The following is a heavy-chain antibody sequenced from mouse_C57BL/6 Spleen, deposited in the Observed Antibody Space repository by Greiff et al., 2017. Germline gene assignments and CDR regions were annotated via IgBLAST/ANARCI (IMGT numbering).Heavy chain of an antibody. V-gene: IGHV1-15*01. CDR3: THYGNYFAD. CDR2: IDPETGGT. D-gene: IGHD2-1*01. J-gene: IGHJ3*01. CDR1: GYTFTDYE. Sequence: QVQLKESGAELVRPGASVTLSCKASGYTFTDYEMHWVKQTPVHGLEWIGAIDPETGGTAYNQKFKGKAILTADKSSSTAYMELRSLTSEDSAVYYCTHYGNYFADWGQGTLVTVSA.